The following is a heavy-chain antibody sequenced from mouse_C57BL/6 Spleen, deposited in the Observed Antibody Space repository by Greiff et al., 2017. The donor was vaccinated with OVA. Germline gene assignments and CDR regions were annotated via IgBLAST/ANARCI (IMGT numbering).Heavy chain of an antibody. D-gene: IGHD1-1*01. CDR1: GYTFTDYY. Sequence: VQLQQSGAELVRPGASVKLSCKASGYTFTDYYINWVKQRPGQGLEWIARIYPGSGNTYYNEKFKGKATLTAEKSSSTADMQLSSLTSEDSAVYFCARDKDYGSSYEGYWGQGTTLTVSS. CDR3: ARDKDYGSSYEGY. V-gene: IGHV1-76*01. J-gene: IGHJ2*01. CDR2: IYPGSGNT.